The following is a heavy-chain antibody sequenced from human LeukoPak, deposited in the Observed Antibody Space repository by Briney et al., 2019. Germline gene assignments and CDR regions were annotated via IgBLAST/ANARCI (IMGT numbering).Heavy chain of an antibody. J-gene: IGHJ4*02. Sequence: GGSLRLSCAASGFIFSSYAMSWVRQAPGKGLEWVSTISVNGGSTYYADSVKGRFTISRDNSKNTLYLQMNSLRAEDTAVYYCAKAGYSYGPYFDYWGQGTLVTVSS. CDR3: AKAGYSYGPYFDY. V-gene: IGHV3-23*01. D-gene: IGHD5-18*01. CDR2: ISVNGGST. CDR1: GFIFSSYA.